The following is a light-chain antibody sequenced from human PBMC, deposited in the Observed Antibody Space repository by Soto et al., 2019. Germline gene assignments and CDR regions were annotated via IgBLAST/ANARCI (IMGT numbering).Light chain of an antibody. J-gene: IGLJ1*01. CDR3: QSYDNSLSVLYV. CDR2: GNT. V-gene: IGLV1-40*01. Sequence: QSVLTQPPSVSGAPGQGVTISCTGSSSNIGAGYDVHWYQQVPGAAPKLLIYGNTHRPSGVPDRFSASKSGTSASLAITGLQAEDEADYYCQSYDNSLSVLYVFGTGTKVTVL. CDR1: SSNIGAGYD.